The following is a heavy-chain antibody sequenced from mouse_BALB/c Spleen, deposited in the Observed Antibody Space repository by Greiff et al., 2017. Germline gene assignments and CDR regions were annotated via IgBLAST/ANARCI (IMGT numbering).Heavy chain of an antibody. CDR3: ARKFITTVVPYAMDY. CDR1: GYTFTSYW. J-gene: IGHJ4*01. Sequence: QVQLKESGAELAKPGASVKMSCKASGYTFTSYWMHWVKQRPGQGLEWIGYINPSTGYTEYNQKFKDKATLTADKSSSTAYMQLSSLTSEDSAVYYCARKFITTVVPYAMDYWGQGTSVTVSS. D-gene: IGHD1-1*01. V-gene: IGHV1-7*01. CDR2: INPSTGYT.